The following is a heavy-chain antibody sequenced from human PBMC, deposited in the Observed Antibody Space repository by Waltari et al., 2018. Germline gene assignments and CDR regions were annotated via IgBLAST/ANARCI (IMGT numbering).Heavy chain of an antibody. V-gene: IGHV4-59*11. J-gene: IGHJ5*02. CDR3: AKERRSGSRSSNWFDP. CDR1: GDSISSLY. D-gene: IGHD3-10*01. Sequence: QVQLQESGPGLVKPSETLSLTCTVSGDSISSLYWSWIRQPPGKGLEWIGYLYDGGSTNYNPSLKSRVTISVDTSKNQLSLKLTSVTAADTAVYYCAKERRSGSRSSNWFDPWGQGTLVTVSS. CDR2: LYDGGST.